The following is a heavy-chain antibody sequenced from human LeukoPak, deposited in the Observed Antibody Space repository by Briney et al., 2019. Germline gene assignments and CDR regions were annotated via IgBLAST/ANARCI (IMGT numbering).Heavy chain of an antibody. CDR3: ARVVGFARDSSSFSFGNWFDP. D-gene: IGHD6-13*01. CDR2: IIPIFDTA. J-gene: IGHJ5*02. V-gene: IGHV1-69*05. CDR1: GGTFSSYA. Sequence: SVKVSCKASGGTFSSYAISWVRQAPGQGREWMGGIIPIFDTANYGQKFQDRVTITTDESTSTAYMELSSLRSEDTAVYYCARVVGFARDSSSFSFGNWFDPWGQGTLVTVSS.